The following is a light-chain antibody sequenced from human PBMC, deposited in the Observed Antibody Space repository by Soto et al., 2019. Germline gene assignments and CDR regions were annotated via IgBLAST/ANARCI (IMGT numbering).Light chain of an antibody. CDR3: QQYNSYSGT. CDR2: KAS. V-gene: IGKV1-5*03. J-gene: IGKJ2*01. CDR1: QSISSW. Sequence: DIQMTQSPSTLSASVGDRVTITCRASQSISSWLAWCQQKPGKAPKLLIYKASSLESGVPSRFSGSGSGTEFTLTISSLQPDDFATYYCQQYNSYSGTFGQGTKVDIK.